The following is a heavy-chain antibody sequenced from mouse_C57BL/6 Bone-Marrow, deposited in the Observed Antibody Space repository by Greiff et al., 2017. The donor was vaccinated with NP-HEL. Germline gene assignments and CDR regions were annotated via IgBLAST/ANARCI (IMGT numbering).Heavy chain of an antibody. CDR2: IYPGSGNT. CDR1: GYTFTDYY. Sequence: QVQLKQSGAELVRPGASVKLSCKASGYTFTDYYINWVKQRPGQGLEWIARIYPGSGNTYYNEKFKGKATLTAEKSSSTAYMQLSSLTSEDSAVYFCARTPTGRAYYAMDYWGQGTSVTVSS. CDR3: ARTPTGRAYYAMDY. V-gene: IGHV1-76*01. D-gene: IGHD1-1*01. J-gene: IGHJ4*01.